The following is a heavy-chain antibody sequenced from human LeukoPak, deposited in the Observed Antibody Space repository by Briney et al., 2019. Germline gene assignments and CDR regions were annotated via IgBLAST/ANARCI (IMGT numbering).Heavy chain of an antibody. J-gene: IGHJ3*02. D-gene: IGHD6-19*01. V-gene: IGHV4-59*01. Sequence: PSETLSLTCIVSGGSISSYYWSWIRQPPGKGLEWIGYIYYSGSTNYNPSLKSRVTISVDTSKNQFSLKLSSVTAADTAVYYCARVIAVAGAFNAFDISGQGTMVTVSS. CDR2: IYYSGST. CDR3: ARVIAVAGAFNAFDI. CDR1: GGSISSYY.